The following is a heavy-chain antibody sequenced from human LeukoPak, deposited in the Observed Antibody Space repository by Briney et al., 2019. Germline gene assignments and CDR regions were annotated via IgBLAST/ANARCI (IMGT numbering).Heavy chain of an antibody. Sequence: SETLSLTCIVSGGSISSGDYYWSWIRQPPGKGLEWIGYIYYSGSTYYNPSLKSRVTISVDTSKNQFSLKLSSVTAADTAVYYCARDGLGGLDYWGQGTLVTVSS. D-gene: IGHD3-16*01. J-gene: IGHJ4*02. CDR2: IYYSGST. CDR1: GGSISSGDYY. CDR3: ARDGLGGLDY. V-gene: IGHV4-30-4*01.